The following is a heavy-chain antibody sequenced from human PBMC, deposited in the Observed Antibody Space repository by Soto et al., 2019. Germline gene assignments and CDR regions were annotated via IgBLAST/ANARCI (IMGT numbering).Heavy chain of an antibody. J-gene: IGHJ5*02. Sequence: SETLSLTCVVSGYSISSGYYWGWIRQPPGKGLEWIGSIYHSGTTYYNPSLKSRVTISLDTSRNQFSLKLTSVTAADMAVYYCARSLLTSSWYAGSWGKGTLVTVSS. V-gene: IGHV4-38-2*01. CDR2: IYHSGTT. CDR1: GYSISSGYY. D-gene: IGHD6-13*01. CDR3: ARSLLTSSWYAGS.